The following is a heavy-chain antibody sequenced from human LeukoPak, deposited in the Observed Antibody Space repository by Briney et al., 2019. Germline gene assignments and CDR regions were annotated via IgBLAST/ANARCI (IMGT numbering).Heavy chain of an antibody. CDR3: ARQDYGGNSGWFDP. D-gene: IGHD4-23*01. CDR1: GGSISSSSYY. V-gene: IGHV4-39*01. Sequence: KPSETLSLTCTVSGGSISSSSYYWGWIRQPPGKGLEWIGSIYYSGSTYYNPSLKSRVTISVDTSKNQFSLKLSSVTAADTAVYYCARQDYGGNSGWFDPWGQGTLVTVSS. CDR2: IYYSGST. J-gene: IGHJ5*02.